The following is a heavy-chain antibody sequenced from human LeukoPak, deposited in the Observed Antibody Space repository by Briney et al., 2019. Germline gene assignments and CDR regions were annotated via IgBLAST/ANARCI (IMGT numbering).Heavy chain of an antibody. D-gene: IGHD2-2*01. Sequence: AAVKLSCKASGYPFTGYYLHWVRQPPGQRLEWMGWINPNSGFTNYAQKFQGRVTMTRDTSISTAYMELSRLRSDDTAVYYCARLADCSSSSCRSFDYWGQGTLVTVSS. V-gene: IGHV1-2*02. CDR2: INPNSGFT. CDR3: ARLADCSSSSCRSFDY. CDR1: GYPFTGYY. J-gene: IGHJ4*02.